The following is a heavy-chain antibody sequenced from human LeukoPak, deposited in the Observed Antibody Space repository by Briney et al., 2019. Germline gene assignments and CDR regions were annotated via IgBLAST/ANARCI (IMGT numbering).Heavy chain of an antibody. Sequence: GGSLRLPCAASGFTFSSYAMSWVRQAPGKGLEWVSAISGSGGSTYYADSVKGRFTISRDNSKNTLYLQMNSLRAEDTAVYYCAKVVEMATILSRAFDYWGQGTLVTVSS. CDR1: GFTFSSYA. J-gene: IGHJ4*02. D-gene: IGHD5-24*01. CDR2: ISGSGGST. V-gene: IGHV3-23*01. CDR3: AKVVEMATILSRAFDY.